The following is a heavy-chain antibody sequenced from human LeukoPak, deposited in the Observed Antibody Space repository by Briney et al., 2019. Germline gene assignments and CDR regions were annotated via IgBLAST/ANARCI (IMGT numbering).Heavy chain of an antibody. D-gene: IGHD3-3*01. CDR1: GFTFSSYA. Sequence: PGGSLRLSCAASGFTFSSYAMHWVRQAPGKGLEWVAVISYDGSNKYYADSVKGRFTISRDNSKNTLYLQMNSLRAEDTAVYYCARAGWRFLESTLYYFDYWGQGTLVTVSS. V-gene: IGHV3-30-3*01. CDR3: ARAGWRFLESTLYYFDY. CDR2: ISYDGSNK. J-gene: IGHJ4*02.